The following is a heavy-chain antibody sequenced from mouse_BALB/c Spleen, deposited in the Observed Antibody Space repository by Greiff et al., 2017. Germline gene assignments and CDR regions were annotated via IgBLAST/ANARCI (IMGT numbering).Heavy chain of an antibody. D-gene: IGHD2-4*01. CDR2: ISTYYGDA. CDR1: GYTFTDYA. J-gene: IGHJ1*01. V-gene: IGHV1S137*01. CDR3: ARLITTSYWYFDV. Sequence: VKLQESGAELVRPGVSVKISCKGSGYTFTDYAMHWVKQSHAKSLEWIGVISTYYGDASYNQKFKGKATMTVDKSSSTAYMELARLTSEDSAIYYCARLITTSYWYFDVWGAGTTVTVSS.